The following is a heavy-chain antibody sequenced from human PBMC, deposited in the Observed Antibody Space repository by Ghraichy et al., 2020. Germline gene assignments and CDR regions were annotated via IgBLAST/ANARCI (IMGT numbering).Heavy chain of an antibody. CDR3: ARLGGSGTNPPYDK. D-gene: IGHD3-10*01. CDR1: GGSINSDY. CDR2: IHHSGTT. J-gene: IGHJ1*01. Sequence: SETLSLTCTVSGGSINSDYWSWIRQPPGKGLEQIGYIHHSGTTIYNPSLQSRVTISVDTSKNQCSLNLRSVTAADTAVYYCARLGGSGTNPPYDKWGQGILVTVSS. V-gene: IGHV4-59*01.